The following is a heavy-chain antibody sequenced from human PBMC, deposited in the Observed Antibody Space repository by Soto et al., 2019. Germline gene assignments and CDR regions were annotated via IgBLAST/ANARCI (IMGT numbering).Heavy chain of an antibody. Sequence: PGGSLRLSCAASGFTFSSYEMNWVRQAPGKGLEWVSYISSSGSTIYYADSVKGRFTISRDNAKNSLYLQMNSLRAEDTAVYYCARVDTVGSYYAYSADYWGQGTLVTVSS. CDR3: ARVDTVGSYYAYSADY. V-gene: IGHV3-48*03. J-gene: IGHJ4*02. D-gene: IGHD1-26*01. CDR1: GFTFSSYE. CDR2: ISSSGSTI.